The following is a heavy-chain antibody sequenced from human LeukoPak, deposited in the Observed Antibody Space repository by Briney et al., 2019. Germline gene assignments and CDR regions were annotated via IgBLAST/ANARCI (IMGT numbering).Heavy chain of an antibody. J-gene: IGHJ3*02. D-gene: IGHD2-2*01. CDR2: INWNGGST. Sequence: TGRSLRLSCAASGFTFDDYGMSWVRQAPGKGLEWVSGINWNGGSTGYADSVKGRFTISRDNAKNSLYLQMNSLSAEDTALYYCASFLGYCSSVRCYGAFDIWGQGTMVTVSS. CDR3: ASFLGYCSSVRCYGAFDI. CDR1: GFTFDDYG. V-gene: IGHV3-20*04.